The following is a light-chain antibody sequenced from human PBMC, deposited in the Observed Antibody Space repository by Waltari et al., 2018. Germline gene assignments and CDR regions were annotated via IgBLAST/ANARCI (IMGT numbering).Light chain of an antibody. CDR2: ETE. J-gene: IGLJ2*01. CDR1: TPNIGNNY. Sequence: QSVLTQPPSVSAAPGQKVTISCSGSTPNIGNNYVSWYQQLPGAAPKVFIYETEKRPSGTPDRFSGSKSGTSASLGITGLQTGDEATYYCGTWDNNLSALVFGGGTRLTVL. V-gene: IGLV1-51*02. CDR3: GTWDNNLSALV.